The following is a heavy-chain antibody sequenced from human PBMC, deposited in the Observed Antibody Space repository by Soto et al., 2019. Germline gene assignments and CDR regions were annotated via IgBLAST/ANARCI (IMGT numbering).Heavy chain of an antibody. D-gene: IGHD6-13*01. CDR1: GGTFSSYA. J-gene: IGHJ4*02. V-gene: IGHV1-69*01. Sequence: QVQLVQSGAEVKKPGSSVKVSCKASGGTFSSYAISWVRQAPGQGLEWMGGIIPIFGTANYAQKFQGRVKITADESTSTADMELSSLRSEDTDVYYCAREGPDGYSEPPLDYWGQGTLVTVSS. CDR2: IIPIFGTA. CDR3: AREGPDGYSEPPLDY.